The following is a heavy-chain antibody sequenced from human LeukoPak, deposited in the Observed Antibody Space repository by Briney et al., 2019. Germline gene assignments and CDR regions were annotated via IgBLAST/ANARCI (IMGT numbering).Heavy chain of an antibody. Sequence: ASVKVSCKASGYTFTSYDINWVRQATGQGLEWMGRITPILGTTNYAQKFQGRVTITADKSTSTAYMELSSLRFEDTAVYYCARVTLRGSKYNWFDPWGQGTLVTVSS. CDR2: ITPILGTT. V-gene: IGHV1-69*04. D-gene: IGHD1-26*01. CDR1: GYTFTSYD. CDR3: ARVTLRGSKYNWFDP. J-gene: IGHJ5*02.